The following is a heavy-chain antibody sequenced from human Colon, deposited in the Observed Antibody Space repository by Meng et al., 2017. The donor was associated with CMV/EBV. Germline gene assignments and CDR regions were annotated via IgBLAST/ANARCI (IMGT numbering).Heavy chain of an antibody. J-gene: IGHJ4*02. CDR1: GYTINESA. D-gene: IGHD3-10*01. V-gene: IGHV7-4-1*01. Sequence: KAAGYTINESAMRWVRQAPGEGVEWRGWINANPGSPAYAQGFKGRFVLSFDTSVSTAYLQIRSLKAEDTAVYYCAREGEDAYYNFDYWGQGTLVTVSS. CDR3: AREGEDAYYNFDY. CDR2: INANPGSP.